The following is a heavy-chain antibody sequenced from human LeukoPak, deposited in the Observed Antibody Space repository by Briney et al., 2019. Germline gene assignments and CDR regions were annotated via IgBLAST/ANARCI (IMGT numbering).Heavy chain of an antibody. CDR1: GFTVSSNY. CDR3: ARGRGGFWRTEIDY. D-gene: IGHD3-3*01. Sequence: GGSLRLSCAASGFTVSSNYMSWVRQAPGKGLEWVSVIYSGGSTYYADSVKGRFTISRDNSKNTLYLQMNSLRAEDTAVYYCARGRGGFWRTEIDYWGQRTLVTVSS. CDR2: IYSGGST. J-gene: IGHJ4*02. V-gene: IGHV3-53*01.